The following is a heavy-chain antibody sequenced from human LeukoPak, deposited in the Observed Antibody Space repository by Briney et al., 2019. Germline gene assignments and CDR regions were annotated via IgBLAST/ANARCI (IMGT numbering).Heavy chain of an antibody. CDR2: INSDGSGT. V-gene: IGHV3-74*01. Sequence: GGSLRLSCAASGFTFSSHWMHWVRQAPGKGLVWVSRINSDGSGTIHADSVKGRFTISRDNAKNTLDLQMNSLRAEDTAVYYCARGEKSWINGFDLWGQGTLVTVSS. J-gene: IGHJ4*02. CDR1: GFTFSSHW. CDR3: ARGEKSWINGFDL. D-gene: IGHD2-8*01.